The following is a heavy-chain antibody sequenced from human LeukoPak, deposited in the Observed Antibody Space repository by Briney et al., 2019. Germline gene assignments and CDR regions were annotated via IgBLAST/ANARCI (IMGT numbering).Heavy chain of an antibody. J-gene: IGHJ4*02. CDR2: FFLKGST. V-gene: IGHV4-38-2*02. CDR1: GYSITSAYY. Sequence: SETLSLTCTVSGYSITSAYYWGWIRQPPGKGLEWIGSFFLKGSTYYNPSLMSRVTISVDTSKNQFSLTLSSVTAADTAVYYCARVARCTSCFDVDYWGQGTLVTVSS. CDR3: ARVARCTSCFDVDY. D-gene: IGHD2-2*01.